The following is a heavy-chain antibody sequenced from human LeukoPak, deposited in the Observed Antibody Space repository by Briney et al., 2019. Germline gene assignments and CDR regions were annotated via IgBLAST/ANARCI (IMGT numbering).Heavy chain of an antibody. V-gene: IGHV1-69*04. D-gene: IGHD3-10*01. CDR2: IIPILGIA. J-gene: IGHJ4*02. CDR1: GGTFSSYA. CDR3: ATKVGLLWFGELFPG. Sequence: SVKVSCKASGGTFSSYAISWVRQAPGQGLEWMGRIIPILGIANYAQKFQGRVTMTEDTSTDTAYMELSSLRSEDTAVYYCATKVGLLWFGELFPGWGQGTLVTVSS.